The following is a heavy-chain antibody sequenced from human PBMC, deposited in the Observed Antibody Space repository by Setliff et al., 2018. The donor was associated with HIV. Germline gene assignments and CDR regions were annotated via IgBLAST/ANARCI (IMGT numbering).Heavy chain of an antibody. CDR1: GYTFTDYY. J-gene: IGHJ4*02. Sequence: ASVKVSCKASGYTFTDYYMHWVRQAPGQGLEWMGWIHPSSGGTNYAQKFQGRVTMTRDTSTSTAYMELSSLRSEDTAVYYCGVGSGYYYGVVVYWGQGTLVTVSS. D-gene: IGHD1-26*01. CDR2: IHPSSGGT. CDR3: GVGSGYYYGVVVY. V-gene: IGHV1-2*02.